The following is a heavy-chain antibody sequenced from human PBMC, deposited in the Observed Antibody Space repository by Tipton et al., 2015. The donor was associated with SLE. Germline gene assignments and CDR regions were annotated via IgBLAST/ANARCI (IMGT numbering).Heavy chain of an antibody. CDR3: ARSYSSWHFYYFDY. V-gene: IGHV3-23*01. CDR1: GFTFSTYA. CDR2: ISGSGANT. D-gene: IGHD6-13*01. J-gene: IGHJ4*02. Sequence: SLRLSCAASGFTFSTYAMSWVRQTRGKGLEWVSLISGSGANTFYADSVKGRFTISRDNAKNSLYLQMNSLRAEDTAVYYCARSYSSWHFYYFDYWGQGTLVTVSS.